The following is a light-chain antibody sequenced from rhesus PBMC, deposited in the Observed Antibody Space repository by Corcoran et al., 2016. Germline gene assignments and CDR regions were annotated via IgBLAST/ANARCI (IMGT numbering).Light chain of an antibody. CDR1: QSASSS. J-gene: IGKJ4*01. Sequence: EIVMTQSPATLSLSPGERATRSCRARQSASSSVAWYQQKPGQAPKLLIYGASSRATGIPDRFSGSGSGTEFTLTLSSLAPEDFGVYYCQQYYSLPLTFGGGTKVELK. CDR2: GAS. V-gene: IGKV3-42*02. CDR3: QQYYSLPLT.